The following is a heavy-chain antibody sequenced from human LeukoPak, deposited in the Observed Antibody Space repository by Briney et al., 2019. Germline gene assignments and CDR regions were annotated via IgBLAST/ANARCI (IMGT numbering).Heavy chain of an antibody. CDR2: IYSSGST. CDR3: ARGRGGYYGSGSYYWGKDYYYYYMDV. D-gene: IGHD3-10*01. J-gene: IGHJ6*03. Sequence: PSETLSLTCSVSGASISSGSNYWGWIRQPPGKTLEWIGSIYSSGSTYYNPSLKSRVIIIIDTPKNHFSLTLSSVTAADTAVYYCARGRGGYYGSGSYYWGKDYYYYYMDVWGKGTTVTVSS. V-gene: IGHV4-39*07. CDR1: GASISSGSNY.